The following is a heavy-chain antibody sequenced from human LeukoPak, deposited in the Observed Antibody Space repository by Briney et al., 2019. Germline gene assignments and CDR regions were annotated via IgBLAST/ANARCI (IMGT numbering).Heavy chain of an antibody. CDR3: AMGIKGVSFDC. J-gene: IGHJ4*02. CDR2: INYSGIN. D-gene: IGHD6-13*01. CDR1: CGSISRYY. Sequence: SETLSLTCTVACGSISRYYWSWVRQPPGKGLEWHWYINYSGINNYKPSLKTGVPISVATSRKQCFLKLTSVAPAHPACFYCAMGIKGVSFDCWGEGTLVTVSS. V-gene: IGHV4-59*01.